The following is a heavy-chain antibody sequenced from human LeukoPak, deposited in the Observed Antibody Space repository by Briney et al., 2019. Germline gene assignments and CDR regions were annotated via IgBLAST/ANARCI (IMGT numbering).Heavy chain of an antibody. D-gene: IGHD2-15*01. CDR3: VRDRGYCSGGTCYALWDY. J-gene: IGHJ4*02. CDR1: GFTFSSYW. CDR2: IKQDGSEK. Sequence: HPGGSLRLSCAASGFTFSSYWMSWVRQAPGKGLEWVANIKQDGSEKYYVDSVKGRFTISRDNAKNSLYLQMNSLRAEDTAMYYCVRDRGYCSGGTCYALWDYWGQGTLVTVSS. V-gene: IGHV3-7*01.